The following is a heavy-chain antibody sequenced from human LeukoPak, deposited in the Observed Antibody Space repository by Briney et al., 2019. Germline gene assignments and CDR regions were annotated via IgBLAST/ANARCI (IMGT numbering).Heavy chain of an antibody. V-gene: IGHV3-23*01. CDR2: ISGSGGST. D-gene: IGHD1-1*01. CDR3: AKDTNCNDYFQSDY. Sequence: AGSLRLSCAASGFTFSSYAMSWVRQAPGKGLDWLSAISGSGGSTYRAGSVKGRFTISRDTSKSTLYLKMNSLTAADTALYYCAKDTNCNDYFQSDYWGHGTLVSVSS. CDR1: GFTFSSYA. J-gene: IGHJ4*01.